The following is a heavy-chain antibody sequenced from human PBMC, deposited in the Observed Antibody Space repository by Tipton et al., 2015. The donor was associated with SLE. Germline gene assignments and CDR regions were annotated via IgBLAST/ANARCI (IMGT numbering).Heavy chain of an antibody. CDR2: ISSSSYI. CDR1: GFTFSSYG. CDR3: ASTGIGGGDAFDI. V-gene: IGHV3-21*01. J-gene: IGHJ3*02. D-gene: IGHD2-15*01. Sequence: SLRLSCAASGFTFSSYGMNWVRQAPGKGLEWVSSISSSSYIYYADSVKGRFTISRDNAKNSLYLQMNSLRAEDTAVYYCASTGIGGGDAFDIWGQGTMVTVSS.